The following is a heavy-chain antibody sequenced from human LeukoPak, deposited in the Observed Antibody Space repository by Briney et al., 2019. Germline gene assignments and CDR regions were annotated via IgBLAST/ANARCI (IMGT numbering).Heavy chain of an antibody. CDR1: GFTSSSYE. V-gene: IGHV3-48*03. D-gene: IGHD3-22*01. CDR2: ISSSGSTI. J-gene: IGHJ3*02. CDR3: ARDGGSSGPDAFDI. Sequence: QPGGSLRLSCAASGFTSSSYEMNWVRQAPGKGLEWVSYISSSGSTIYYADSVKGRFTNSRDNAKNSLYLQMNSLRAEDTAVYYCARDGGSSGPDAFDIWGQGTMVTVSS.